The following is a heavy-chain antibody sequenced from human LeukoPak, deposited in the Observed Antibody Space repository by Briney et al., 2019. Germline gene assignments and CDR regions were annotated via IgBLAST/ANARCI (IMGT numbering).Heavy chain of an antibody. CDR2: IYPGDSDT. D-gene: IGHD3-22*01. CDR3: ARRRYYYDSSGYYYGPDKFYFDY. J-gene: IGHJ4*02. Sequence: GESLKISCKGSGYSFTSYWIGWVRQMPGKGLEYMGSIYPGDSDTRYSPSFQGQVTISADKSISTAYLQWSSLKASDTAMYYCARRRYYYDSSGYYYGPDKFYFDYWGQGTLVTVSS. V-gene: IGHV5-51*01. CDR1: GYSFTSYW.